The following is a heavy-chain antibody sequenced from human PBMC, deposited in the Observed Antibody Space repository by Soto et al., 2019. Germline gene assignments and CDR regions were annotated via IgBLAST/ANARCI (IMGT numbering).Heavy chain of an antibody. D-gene: IGHD3-22*01. CDR2: IYYSGST. CDR1: GGSFSCYY. Sequence: LSLTCAVYGGSFSCYYWSWIRQPPGKGLEWIGYIYYSGSTYYNPSLKSRVTISVDTSKNQFSLKLSSVTAADTAVYYCARQGGDSGGYSNDYWGRGPLVTVSS. J-gene: IGHJ4*02. V-gene: IGHV4-34*09. CDR3: ARQGGDSGGYSNDY.